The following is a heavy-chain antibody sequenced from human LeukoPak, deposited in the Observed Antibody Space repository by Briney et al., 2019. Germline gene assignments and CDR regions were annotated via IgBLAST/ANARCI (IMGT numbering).Heavy chain of an antibody. CDR1: GGTFSSYA. CDR2: IIPIFGTA. J-gene: IGHJ4*02. D-gene: IGHD3-10*01. V-gene: IGHV1-69*13. Sequence: SVKVSCKASGGTFSSYAISWVRQAPGQGLEWMVGIIPIFGTANYAQKFQGRVTITADDSTSTAYMELSSLRSEDTAVYYCVTSATDDGFCFDYWGQGTLVTVSS. CDR3: VTSATDDGFCFDY.